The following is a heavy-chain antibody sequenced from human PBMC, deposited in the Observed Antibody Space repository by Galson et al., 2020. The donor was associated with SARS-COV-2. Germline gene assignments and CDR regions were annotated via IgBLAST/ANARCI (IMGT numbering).Heavy chain of an antibody. D-gene: IGHD3-22*01. V-gene: IGHV4-38-2*02. J-gene: IGHJ2*01. Sequence: SETLSLTCTVSGYSVSTTNYWGWVRQPPGRGLEWIGSVYHSGTTYYNPSLKSRVTISVDKSKNQFSLRLDSVTAADTALYYCARQGVNMIVLVTVPGWYFDLWGRGTLVTVSS. CDR3: ARQGVNMIVLVTVPGWYFDL. CDR2: VYHSGTT. CDR1: GYSVSTTNY.